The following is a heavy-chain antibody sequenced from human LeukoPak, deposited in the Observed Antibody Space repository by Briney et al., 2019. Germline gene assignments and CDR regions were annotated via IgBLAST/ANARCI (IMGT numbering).Heavy chain of an antibody. V-gene: IGHV1-2*02. J-gene: IGHJ5*02. CDR1: GYTFTGYY. CDR3: ARDEGGDGYNYNWFDP. Sequence: ASVTVSCKASGYTFTGYYMHWVRQAPGQGLEWMGWINPNSGGTNYAQKFQGRVTMTRDTSISTAYMELSRLRSDDTAVYYCARDEGGDGYNYNWFDPWGQGTLVTVSS. CDR2: INPNSGGT. D-gene: IGHD5-24*01.